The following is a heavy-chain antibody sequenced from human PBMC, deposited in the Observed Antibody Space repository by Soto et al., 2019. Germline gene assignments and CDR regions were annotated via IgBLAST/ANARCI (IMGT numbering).Heavy chain of an antibody. CDR3: VHDSSGWYGFDY. V-gene: IGHV2-5*02. CDR1: GFSLSSSGVG. Sequence: QITLKESGPTLVRPTQTLTLTCTFSGFSLSSSGVGVGWIRQPPGKALEWLALIYWDDAKRYSPSLRSRLSITKDTSKNQVVLTMTNMDPVDTGTYYCVHDSSGWYGFDYWGQGTLVTVSS. D-gene: IGHD6-19*01. CDR2: IYWDDAK. J-gene: IGHJ4*02.